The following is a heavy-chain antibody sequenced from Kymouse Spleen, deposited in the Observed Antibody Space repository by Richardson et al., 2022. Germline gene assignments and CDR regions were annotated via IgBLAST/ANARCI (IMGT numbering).Heavy chain of an antibody. J-gene: IGHJ6*02. CDR2: INHSGST. CDR1: GGSFSGYY. V-gene: IGHV4-34*01. CDR3: ARWRIAAAEDYYYGMDV. Sequence: QVQLQQWGAGLLKPSETLSLTCAVYGGSFSGYYWSWIRQPPGKGLEWIGEINHSGSTNYNPSLKSRVTISVDTSKNQFSLKLSSVTAADTAVYYCARWRIAAAEDYYYGMDVWGQGTTVTVSS. D-gene: IGHD6-13*01.